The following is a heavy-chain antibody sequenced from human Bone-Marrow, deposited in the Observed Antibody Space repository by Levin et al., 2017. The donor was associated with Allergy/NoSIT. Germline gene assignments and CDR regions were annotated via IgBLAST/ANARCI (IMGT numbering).Heavy chain of an antibody. V-gene: IGHV2-5*02. CDR2: VYWDDDE. J-gene: IGHJ3*02. CDR1: GFSLNTRGVG. CDR3: AHRGYLRSGSYDAFDI. Sequence: ESGPTLVKPTQTLTLTCNFSGFSLNTRGVGVGWIRQPPGKALEWLAVVYWDDDERYRPSLKSRLSITKDTSKKQVVLTMTNVDPVDTGTYYCAHRGYLRSGSYDAFDIWGPGTMVTVSS. D-gene: IGHD3-10*01.